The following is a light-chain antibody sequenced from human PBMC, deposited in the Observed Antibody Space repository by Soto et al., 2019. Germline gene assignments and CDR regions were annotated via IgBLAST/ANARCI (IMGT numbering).Light chain of an antibody. V-gene: IGLV4-69*01. CDR3: QTWGTASPVV. J-gene: IGLJ2*01. CDR2: LNSDGSH. Sequence: QLVLTQSPSASASLGASVKLTCTLSSGHSSYAIAWHQQQPEKGPRYLMKLNSDGSHSKGDGIPDRFSGSSSGAERYLTISSLQSEDEADYYCQTWGTASPVVFGGGTKLTVL. CDR1: SGHSSYA.